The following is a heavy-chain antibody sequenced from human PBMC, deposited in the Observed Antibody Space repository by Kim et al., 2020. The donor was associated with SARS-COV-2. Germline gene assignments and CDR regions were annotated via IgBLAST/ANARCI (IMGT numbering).Heavy chain of an antibody. J-gene: IGHJ4*02. D-gene: IGHD1-1*01. Sequence: ADSVKGRFTISRDNSKNTLYLQMNSLRAEDTAVYYCAKSVPLDDFLLDYWGQGTLVTVSS. V-gene: IGHV3-23*01. CDR3: AKSVPLDDFLLDY.